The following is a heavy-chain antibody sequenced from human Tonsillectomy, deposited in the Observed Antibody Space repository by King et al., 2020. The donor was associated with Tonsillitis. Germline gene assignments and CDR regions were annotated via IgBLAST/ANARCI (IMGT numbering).Heavy chain of an antibody. D-gene: IGHD3-22*01. Sequence: VQLVESGGGLVQPGGSLRLSCAASAFTFSTYWMHWVRQAPGKGLVWVSRINNDGSSTIYADSVKGRFTISRDNAKNTLYLQINSLRAEDTAVYYCARGYYDSSGYVWGGSGYYYGLDVWGQGTTVTVSS. V-gene: IGHV3-74*01. CDR1: AFTFSTYW. J-gene: IGHJ6*02. CDR2: INNDGSST. CDR3: ARGYYDSSGYVWGGSGYYYGLDV.